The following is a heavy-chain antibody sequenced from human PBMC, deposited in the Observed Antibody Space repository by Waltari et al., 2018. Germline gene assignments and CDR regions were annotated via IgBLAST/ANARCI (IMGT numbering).Heavy chain of an antibody. CDR2: IYHSGST. CDR1: GYSISSGYY. J-gene: IGHJ3*02. CDR3: AANKKGAFDI. D-gene: IGHD7-27*01. V-gene: IGHV4-38-2*02. Sequence: QVQLQESGPGLVKPSETLSLPCTVSGYSISSGYYWGWIRQPPGKGLEWIGSIYHSGSTYYNPSLKSRVTISVDTSKNQFSLKLSSVTAADTAVYYCAANKKGAFDIWGQGTMVTVSS.